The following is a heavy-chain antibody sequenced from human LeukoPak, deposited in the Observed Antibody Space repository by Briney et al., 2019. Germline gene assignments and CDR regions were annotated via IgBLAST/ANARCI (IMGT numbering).Heavy chain of an antibody. D-gene: IGHD5-24*01. Sequence: PGGSLRLSCAASGFTFSTYWMTWVRQAPGKGLEWVANIRQDGNEKYYVDSVKGRFTISRDNAKNSLFLQTNSLRAEDTAVYYCAREKGDGYRGWAIDIWGQGTMVTVSS. CDR3: AREKGDGYRGWAIDI. CDR2: IRQDGNEK. J-gene: IGHJ3*02. CDR1: GFTFSTYW. V-gene: IGHV3-7*01.